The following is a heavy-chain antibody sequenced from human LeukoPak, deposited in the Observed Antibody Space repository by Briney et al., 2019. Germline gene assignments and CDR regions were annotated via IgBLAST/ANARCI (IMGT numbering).Heavy chain of an antibody. Sequence: PSETLSLTCTVSGGSISSYYWTWIRQPPGKGLEWIGYIYYSGSTNYSPSLKSRVTISVDTSKNQFSLKLSSVTAADTAMYYCARAVAVAGTPNFDYWGQGTLVTVSS. V-gene: IGHV4-59*01. CDR3: ARAVAVAGTPNFDY. D-gene: IGHD6-19*01. CDR2: IYYSGST. CDR1: GGSISSYY. J-gene: IGHJ4*02.